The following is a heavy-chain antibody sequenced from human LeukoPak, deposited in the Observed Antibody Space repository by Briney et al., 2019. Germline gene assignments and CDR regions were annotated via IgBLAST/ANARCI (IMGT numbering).Heavy chain of an antibody. CDR1: GGSISSGGYY. D-gene: IGHD3-22*01. J-gene: IGHJ4*02. CDR3: ARGPGFASSGYAFDY. V-gene: IGHV4-31*03. CDR2: IYYSGST. Sequence: NPSETLSLTCTVSGGSISSGGYYWSWIRQHPGKGLEWIGYIYYSGSTYYNPSLKSRVSISIDTSKNQFSLKMSSVTAADTAVYYCARGPGFASSGYAFDYWGQGTLVTVSS.